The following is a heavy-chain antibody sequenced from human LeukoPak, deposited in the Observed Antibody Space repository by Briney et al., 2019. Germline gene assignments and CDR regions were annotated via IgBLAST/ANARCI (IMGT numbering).Heavy chain of an antibody. CDR3: ARELPFDY. V-gene: IGHV3-23*01. Sequence: GRSLRLSCAASGFTFNNYAMWWVRQAPGKGLEWVSAITGGGEATKYADSVMGRFTISRDNAKNTLYLQMNSLRAEDTAVYYCARELPFDYWGQGTLVTVSS. J-gene: IGHJ4*02. CDR2: ITGGGEAT. CDR1: GFTFNNYA.